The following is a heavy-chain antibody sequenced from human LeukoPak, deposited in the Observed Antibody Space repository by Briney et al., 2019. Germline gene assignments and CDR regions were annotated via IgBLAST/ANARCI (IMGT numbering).Heavy chain of an antibody. Sequence: GGSLRLSCAASGFTFSSYAMNWVRQAPGKGLEWVSAITGSGGRTYYADSVKGRFTISRDNSKNTLYLQMNNLRADDTAVYYCAKDATGFSDFDYWGQGTLVTVSS. V-gene: IGHV3-23*01. D-gene: IGHD3-9*01. CDR1: GFTFSSYA. CDR3: AKDATGFSDFDY. CDR2: ITGSGGRT. J-gene: IGHJ4*02.